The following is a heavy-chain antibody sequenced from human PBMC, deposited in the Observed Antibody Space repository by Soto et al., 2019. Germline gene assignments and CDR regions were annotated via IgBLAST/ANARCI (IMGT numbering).Heavy chain of an antibody. Sequence: PSETLSLTCAVYGGSFSGYYWSWIRQPPGKGLEWIGEINHSGSTNYNPSLKSRVTISVDTSKNQFSLRAEDMAVYYCARGSNGYHFDYWGQGTLVTVSS. J-gene: IGHJ4*02. V-gene: IGHV4-34*01. CDR2: INHSGST. D-gene: IGHD5-12*01. CDR3: ARGSNGYHFDY. CDR1: GGSFSGYY.